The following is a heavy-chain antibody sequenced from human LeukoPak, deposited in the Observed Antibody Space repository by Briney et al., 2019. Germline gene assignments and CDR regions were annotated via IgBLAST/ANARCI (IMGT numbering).Heavy chain of an antibody. V-gene: IGHV3-48*04. Sequence: GGSLRLSCAASGFTFSSYSMNWVRQAPGKGLEWFSYISSGSSIIYYADSVKGRFTISRDNAKNSLYLQMNSLRAEDTATYYCARGLPATLLDYWGQGTLITVSS. D-gene: IGHD2-2*01. J-gene: IGHJ4*02. CDR2: ISSGSSII. CDR3: ARGLPATLLDY. CDR1: GFTFSSYS.